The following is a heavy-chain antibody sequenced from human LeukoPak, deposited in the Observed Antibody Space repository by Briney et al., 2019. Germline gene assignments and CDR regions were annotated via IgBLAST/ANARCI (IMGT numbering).Heavy chain of an antibody. J-gene: IGHJ3*02. V-gene: IGHV3-23*01. CDR3: AKGGGRPMGDAFDI. D-gene: IGHD1-26*01. CDR2: ISATGGDT. Sequence: GGSLRLSCAASGFTFSSYAMTWVRQVPGKGLEWVSTISATGGDTYFADSVKGRSPISRDNSKNMLYLQMNSLRAEDTAVYYCAKGGGRPMGDAFDIWGQGTMVTVSP. CDR1: GFTFSSYA.